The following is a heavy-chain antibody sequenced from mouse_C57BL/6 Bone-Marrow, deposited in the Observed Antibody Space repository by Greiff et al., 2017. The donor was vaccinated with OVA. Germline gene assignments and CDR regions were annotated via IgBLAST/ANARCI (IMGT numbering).Heavy chain of an antibody. D-gene: IGHD2-3*01. CDR1: GYTFTSYG. Sequence: QVQLQQSGAELARPGASVKLSCKASGYTFTSYGISWVKQRTGQGLEWIGEIYPRSGNNYYNEKFKGKATLTADKSSSTAYMELRSLTSEDSAVYYCARDDGYHPWYFDVWGTGTTVTVSS. CDR3: ARDDGYHPWYFDV. J-gene: IGHJ1*03. CDR2: IYPRSGNN. V-gene: IGHV1-81*01.